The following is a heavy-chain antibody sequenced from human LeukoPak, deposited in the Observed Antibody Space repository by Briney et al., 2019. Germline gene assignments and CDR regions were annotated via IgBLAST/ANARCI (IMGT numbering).Heavy chain of an antibody. CDR2: IYYSGST. Sequence: SETLSLTCTVSGGSISSGGYYWSWIRQHPGKGLEWIVYIYYSGSTNYNPSLKSRVTISVDTSKNQFSLKLSSVTAADTAVYYCARIRISSAYWGSYRSAWFDPWGQGTLVTVSS. CDR3: ARIRISSAYWGSYRSAWFDP. V-gene: IGHV4-61*08. J-gene: IGHJ5*02. CDR1: GGSISSGGYY. D-gene: IGHD3-16*02.